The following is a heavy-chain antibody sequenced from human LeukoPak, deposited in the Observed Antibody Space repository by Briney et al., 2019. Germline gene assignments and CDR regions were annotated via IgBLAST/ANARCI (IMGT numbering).Heavy chain of an antibody. CDR1: GGSFSGYY. CDR2: INHSGST. D-gene: IGHD6-13*01. CDR3: ARDRFSIAAAGTKGY. J-gene: IGHJ4*02. Sequence: SETLSLTCAVYGGSFSGYYWSWIRQPPGKGLEWIGEINHSGSTNYNPSLKSRVTISVDTSKNQFSLKLSSVTAADTAVYYCARDRFSIAAAGTKGYWGQGTLVTVSS. V-gene: IGHV4-34*01.